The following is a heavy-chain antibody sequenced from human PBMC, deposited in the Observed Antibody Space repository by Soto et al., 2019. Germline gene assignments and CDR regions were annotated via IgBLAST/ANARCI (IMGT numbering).Heavy chain of an antibody. Sequence: PSENLFLTLTATGGSISSGGYSWSWIRQHPGKGLEWIGYIYYSGSTYYNPSLKSRVTISVDTSKNQFSLKLSSVTAPDTAVYYCAIRLRSGMDVWGQGTTVTVSS. CDR1: GGSISSGGYS. J-gene: IGHJ6*02. V-gene: IGHV4-31*02. D-gene: IGHD4-17*01. CDR3: AIRLRSGMDV. CDR2: IYYSGST.